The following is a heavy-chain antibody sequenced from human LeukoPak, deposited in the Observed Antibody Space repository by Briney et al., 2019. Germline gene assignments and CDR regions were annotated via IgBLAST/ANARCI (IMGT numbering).Heavy chain of an antibody. V-gene: IGHV4-39*07. CDR2: IYYSGST. CDR1: GGSISSSSYY. Sequence: SETLSLTCTVSGGSISSSSYYWGWIRQPPGKGLEWIGSIYYSGSTSYNPSLKSRVTISADTSKIQVSLRLSSVTAADTAVYYRARTNYYDSIGYYFDYWGQGTLVTVSS. D-gene: IGHD3-22*01. CDR3: ARTNYYDSIGYYFDY. J-gene: IGHJ4*02.